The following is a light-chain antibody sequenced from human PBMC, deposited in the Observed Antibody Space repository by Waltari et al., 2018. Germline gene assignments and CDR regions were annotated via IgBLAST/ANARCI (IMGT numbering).Light chain of an antibody. Sequence: EIVLTQSPGTLSLSPGERATLSCRASQRVSRALAWYQQNPGQAPRLLIYAASTRATGGPDRCSGRGSGTDLSLTISRRDPEDFAVYYCQHYVNLPVTFGQGTKVEI. J-gene: IGKJ1*01. CDR1: QRVSRA. CDR3: QHYVNLPVT. CDR2: AAS. V-gene: IGKV3-20*01.